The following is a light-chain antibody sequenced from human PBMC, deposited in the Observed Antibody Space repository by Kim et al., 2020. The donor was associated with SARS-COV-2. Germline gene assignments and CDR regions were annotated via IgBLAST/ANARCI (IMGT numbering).Light chain of an antibody. V-gene: IGLV3-19*01. CDR3: NSRDSSAKRYV. J-gene: IGLJ1*01. Sequence: SSELTQDPAVSVALGQTISITCQGDSLRTYFASWYQQKPGQAPVLVLYGKNNRPSGIPDRFSASTSGNTASLTITGAQAEDEADYYCNSRDSSAKRYVFGSGTKVTVL. CDR2: GKN. CDR1: SLRTYF.